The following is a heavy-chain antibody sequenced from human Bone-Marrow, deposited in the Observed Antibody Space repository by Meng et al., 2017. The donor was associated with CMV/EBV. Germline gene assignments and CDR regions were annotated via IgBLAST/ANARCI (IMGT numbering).Heavy chain of an antibody. CDR3: ARDSGSYWFDP. J-gene: IGHJ5*02. Sequence: GESLKISCAASGFTFSSYRMNWVRQAPGKGLEWVSSISSSSSYIYYADSVKGRFTISRDNAKNSLYLQMNSLRAEDTAVYYCARDSGSYWFDPWGQGTLVTVSS. V-gene: IGHV3-21*01. D-gene: IGHD1-26*01. CDR2: ISSSSSYI. CDR1: GFTFSSYR.